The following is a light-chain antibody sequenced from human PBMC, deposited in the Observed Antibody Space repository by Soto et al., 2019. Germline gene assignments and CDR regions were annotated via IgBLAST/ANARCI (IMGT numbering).Light chain of an antibody. CDR2: GAS. V-gene: IGKV3-20*01. Sequence: EIVLTQSPGTLSLSPEERATLSCRTSQSVSSSYLAWYQQKPGQAPRLLIYGASSRATGIPDRFSGSGSGTDFTLTISRLEPEDFAVYYCQQHGNSPRTFGQGTKVEIK. CDR1: QSVSSSY. CDR3: QQHGNSPRT. J-gene: IGKJ1*01.